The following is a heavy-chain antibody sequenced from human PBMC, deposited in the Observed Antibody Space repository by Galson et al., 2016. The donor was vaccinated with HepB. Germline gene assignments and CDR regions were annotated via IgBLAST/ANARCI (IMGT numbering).Heavy chain of an antibody. V-gene: IGHV3-23*01. J-gene: IGHJ4*02. Sequence: SLRLSCAASGFAFNTYAMTWVRQAPGRGLEWVSGLSAGGGSPYYADSVEGRFTISRDNSKNTLSLQMNSLAAEDTAIYYCAKAGPSISTSIRWYFDSWGQGTLVTVSS. CDR3: AKAGPSISTSIRWYFDS. CDR2: LSAGGGSP. D-gene: IGHD3-3*01. CDR1: GFAFNTYA.